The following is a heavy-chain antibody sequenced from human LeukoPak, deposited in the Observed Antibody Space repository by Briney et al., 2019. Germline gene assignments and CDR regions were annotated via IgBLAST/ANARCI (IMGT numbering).Heavy chain of an antibody. J-gene: IGHJ4*02. CDR3: ARLHYDSSGYYLDY. V-gene: IGHV4-34*01. Sequence: PSETLSLTCAVYGGSFSGYYWSWIRQPPGKGLEWIGEINHSGSTNYNPSLKSRVTISVDTSKNQFSLKLSSVTAADTAVYYCARLHYDSSGYYLDYWGQGTLVTVSS. D-gene: IGHD3-22*01. CDR2: INHSGST. CDR1: GGSFSGYY.